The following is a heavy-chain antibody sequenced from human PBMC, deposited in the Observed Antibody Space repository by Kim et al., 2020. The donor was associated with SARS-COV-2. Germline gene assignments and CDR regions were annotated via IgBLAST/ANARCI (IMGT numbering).Heavy chain of an antibody. Sequence: GRFTISRDNSKNSLYLQMNSLRTEDTALYYCAKDLSVSVAAAFGPYGMDVWGQGTTVTVSS. D-gene: IGHD6-13*01. CDR3: AKDLSVSVAAAFGPYGMDV. J-gene: IGHJ6*02. V-gene: IGHV3-43*01.